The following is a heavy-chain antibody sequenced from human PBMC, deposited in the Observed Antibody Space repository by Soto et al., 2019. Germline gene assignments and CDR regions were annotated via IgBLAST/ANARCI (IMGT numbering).Heavy chain of an antibody. Sequence: SETLSLTCTVSGGSISSYYWSWIRQPPGKGLEWIGYIYYSGSTNYNPSLKSRVTISVDTSKNQFSLKLSSVTAADTAVYYCARAGWFGEADYYYYYYMDVWGKGTTVTVSS. V-gene: IGHV4-59*01. D-gene: IGHD3-10*01. J-gene: IGHJ6*03. CDR1: GGSISSYY. CDR2: IYYSGST. CDR3: ARAGWFGEADYYYYYYMDV.